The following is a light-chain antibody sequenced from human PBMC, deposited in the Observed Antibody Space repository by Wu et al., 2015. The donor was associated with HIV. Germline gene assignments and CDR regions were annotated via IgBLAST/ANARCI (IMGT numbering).Light chain of an antibody. J-gene: IGKJ1*01. CDR3: QQYETYPG. V-gene: IGKV1-5*03. Sequence: TQSPATLSLSPGDRVTITCRASQSISVWLAWYQQKPGKAPKLLIYKASNLESGVPSRFSGSGSGTEFTLTISSLQPDDFATYYCQQYETYPGFGQGTKVEI. CDR1: QSISVW. CDR2: KAS.